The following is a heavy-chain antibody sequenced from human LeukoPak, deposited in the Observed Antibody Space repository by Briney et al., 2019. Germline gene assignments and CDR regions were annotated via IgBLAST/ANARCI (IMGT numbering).Heavy chain of an antibody. CDR1: GGSISSYY. J-gene: IGHJ1*01. D-gene: IGHD6-19*01. CDR2: IYSSGST. V-gene: IGHV4-4*07. Sequence: SETLPLTCTVSGGSISSYYWNWIRQPAGKGLEWIGRIYSSGSTNYNPSLKSRVTISVDKSKNQFSLKLNSVTAADTAVYYCARDDIAVAGRGYFQHWGQGTLVTVSS. CDR3: ARDDIAVAGRGYFQH.